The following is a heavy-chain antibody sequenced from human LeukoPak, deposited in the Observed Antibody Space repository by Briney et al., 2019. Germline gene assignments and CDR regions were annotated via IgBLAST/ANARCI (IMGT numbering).Heavy chain of an antibody. Sequence: GGSLRLSCAASGFTFTGYGMSWVRQVPRNGLEWVSSRSGGGGNTYYADSVKGRFTISRDNSKNTVYLQMNSLRAEDAAEYYCAKRREVGASPFDYWGQGTVVTVSS. CDR3: AKRREVGASPFDY. CDR2: RSGGGGNT. J-gene: IGHJ4*02. CDR1: GFTFTGYG. D-gene: IGHD1-26*01. V-gene: IGHV3-23*01.